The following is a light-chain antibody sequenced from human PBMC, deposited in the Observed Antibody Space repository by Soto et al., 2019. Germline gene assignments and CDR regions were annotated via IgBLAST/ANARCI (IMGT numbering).Light chain of an antibody. V-gene: IGKV3-11*01. J-gene: IGKJ5*01. CDR3: QQRYAWPPIT. Sequence: EIGWTQCPATLSLSPGERATLSCRASRSVRSYLAWYQQKPGQAPRLLIYDASNRAAGIPARFSGSGSETDFTLTISNLEPEDFAVYYCQQRYAWPPITFGQGTRLEIK. CDR2: DAS. CDR1: RSVRSY.